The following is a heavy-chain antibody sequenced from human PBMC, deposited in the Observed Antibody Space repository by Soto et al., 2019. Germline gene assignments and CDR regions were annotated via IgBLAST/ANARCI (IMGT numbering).Heavy chain of an antibody. V-gene: IGHV4-59*01. CDR2: IYHSGST. Sequence: SETLSLTCTVSGASISNYYWSWIRQPPGKGLEWIGYIYHSGSTNYNPSLKSRVTISVDTSKNQFSLKLSSVTAADTAVYYCARDGSTSWYGMIDYWGQGTLVTVSS. J-gene: IGHJ4*02. D-gene: IGHD6-13*01. CDR3: ARDGSTSWYGMIDY. CDR1: GASISNYY.